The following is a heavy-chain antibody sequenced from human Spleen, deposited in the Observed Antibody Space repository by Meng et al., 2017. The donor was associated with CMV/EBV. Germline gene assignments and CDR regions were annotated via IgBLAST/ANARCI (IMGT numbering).Heavy chain of an antibody. V-gene: IGHV3-73*01. CDR3: TRDYSNGWFDP. CDR1: GFAFSGSA. D-gene: IGHD4-11*01. J-gene: IGHJ5*02. Sequence: ASGFAFSGSAMHWVRQASGKGLEWVGRIRSKANSYATAYAASVKGRFTISRDDSKNTAYLQMNSLKTEDTAVYYCTRDYSNGWFDPWGQGTLGTVSS. CDR2: IRSKANSYAT.